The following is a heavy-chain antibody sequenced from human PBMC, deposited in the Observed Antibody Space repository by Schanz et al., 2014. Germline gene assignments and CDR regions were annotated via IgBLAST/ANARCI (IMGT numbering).Heavy chain of an antibody. J-gene: IGHJ4*02. V-gene: IGHV4-30-4*07. D-gene: IGHD1-1*01. CDR3: ARDLEGFDY. CDR1: GVSISSGGYS. Sequence: QVQLQESGPGLVKPSQTLSLTCAVSGVSISSGGYSWTWIRQPPGKGPEWIGYIFYSGSTNYNPSLKGRITMSVDTSKNQFSLKLSSVTAADTAVYYCARDLEGFDYWGQGTLVTVSS. CDR2: IFYSGST.